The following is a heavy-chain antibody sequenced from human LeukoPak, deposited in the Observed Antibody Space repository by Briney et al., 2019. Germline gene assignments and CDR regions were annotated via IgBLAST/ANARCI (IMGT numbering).Heavy chain of an antibody. V-gene: IGHV1-18*01. CDR1: GYTFTSYG. J-gene: IGHJ3*02. CDR3: ARVVYYYDSSGYFAFDI. CDR2: ISAYNGNT. D-gene: IGHD3-22*01. Sequence: ASVKVSCKASGYTFTSYGISWVRQAPGQGLEWMGWISAYNGNTNYAQKLQGRVTMTTDTSTSTAYMELRSLRSDDTAVYYCARVVYYYDSSGYFAFDIWGQGTMVAVSS.